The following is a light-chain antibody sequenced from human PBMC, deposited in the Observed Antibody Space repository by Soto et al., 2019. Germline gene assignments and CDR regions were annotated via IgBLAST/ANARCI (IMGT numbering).Light chain of an antibody. Sequence: SALMQPGSVSWSAGQPITISGTGTSGDMGSYNFFSWYQQYPGKGPKLRMYGVTKRPSGESDRLSGGKTANTASLTVSGLPAEDEAAYYCFLPISGNSHVFGAGTQVPV. CDR2: GVT. CDR3: FLPISGNSHV. CDR1: SGDMGSYNF. V-gene: IGLV2-23*02. J-gene: IGLJ1*01.